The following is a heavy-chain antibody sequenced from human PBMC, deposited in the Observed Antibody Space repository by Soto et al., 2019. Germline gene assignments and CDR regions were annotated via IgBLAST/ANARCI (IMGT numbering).Heavy chain of an antibody. D-gene: IGHD3-22*01. J-gene: IGHJ6*02. Sequence: QVQLVQSGAEVKKPGSSVKVSCKASGGTFSSYAISWVRQAPGQGLEWVGGIIPLFGTANYAQKFQGRVTMTAEESTSTAYMELSRVRSEDTAVYYCARDKDYYDSSGYYYGHYYYGMDVWGQGTTVTVTS. CDR3: ARDKDYYDSSGYYYGHYYYGMDV. V-gene: IGHV1-69*01. CDR1: GGTFSSYA. CDR2: IIPLFGTA.